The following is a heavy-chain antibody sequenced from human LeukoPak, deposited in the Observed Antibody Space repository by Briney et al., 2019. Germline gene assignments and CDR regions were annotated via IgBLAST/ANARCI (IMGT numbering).Heavy chain of an antibody. J-gene: IGHJ4*02. Sequence: QPGGPLRLSCAASGFTFSSYGMHWVRQAPGKGLEWVAVISYDGSNKYYADSVKGRFTISRDNSKNTLYLQMNSLRAEDTAVYYCAKDPHYYDSRPEGVDYWGQGTLVTVSS. D-gene: IGHD3-22*01. CDR1: GFTFSSYG. CDR2: ISYDGSNK. CDR3: AKDPHYYDSRPEGVDY. V-gene: IGHV3-30*18.